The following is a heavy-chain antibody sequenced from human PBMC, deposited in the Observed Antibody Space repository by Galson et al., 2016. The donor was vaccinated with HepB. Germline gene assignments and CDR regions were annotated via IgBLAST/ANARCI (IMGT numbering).Heavy chain of an antibody. CDR1: GGSVNSDVW. CDR3: ARGLSSTRGNWFDP. Sequence: SETLSLTCAVSGGSVNSDVWWSWVRQAPGKGLEWIGEIYNTGSTNYNPSLKTRFIMSLDKSKNQFSLKANSVTAADTAVYYCARGLSSTRGNWFDPWGQGTQVTVSS. D-gene: IGHD5/OR15-5a*01. V-gene: IGHV4-4*02. CDR2: IYNTGST. J-gene: IGHJ5*02.